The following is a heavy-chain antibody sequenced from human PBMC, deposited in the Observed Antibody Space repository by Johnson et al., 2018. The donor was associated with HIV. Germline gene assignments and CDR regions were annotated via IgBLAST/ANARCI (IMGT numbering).Heavy chain of an antibody. J-gene: IGHJ3*02. CDR3: AKDEEGYCSGCSCYANAFDI. D-gene: IGHD2-15*01. V-gene: IGHV3-43*01. CDR1: GFTFDDYT. CDR2: HSWDGGGS. Sequence: VESGGGVVRPGGSLRLSCAASGFTFDDYTMPWVRQAPGKGLEWVSLHSWDGGGSYYADSVRGRFTLSRDNRKNSLHLQLNSLRAEDTAVYYCAKDEEGYCSGCSCYANAFDIWGQGTMVTVSS.